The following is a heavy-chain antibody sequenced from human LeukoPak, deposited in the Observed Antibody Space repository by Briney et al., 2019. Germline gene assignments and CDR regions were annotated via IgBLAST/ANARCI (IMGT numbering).Heavy chain of an antibody. CDR1: GYSFTSYW. CDR2: IYPGDSDT. CDR3: ARPGPATTVTDAFDI. J-gene: IGHJ3*02. V-gene: IGHV5-51*01. D-gene: IGHD4-17*01. Sequence: GESLKISCKGSGYSFTSYWIGWVRQMPGKGLEWMGIIYPGDSDTRYSPSFQGQVTISADKSISTAYLQWSSLEASDTAMYYCARPGPATTVTDAFDIWGQGTMVTVSS.